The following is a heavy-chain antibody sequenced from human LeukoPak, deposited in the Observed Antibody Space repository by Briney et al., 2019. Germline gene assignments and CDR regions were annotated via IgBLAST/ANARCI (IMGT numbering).Heavy chain of an antibody. CDR3: AKXRXXXXXXXYXDY. J-gene: IGHJ4*02. V-gene: IGHV3-30*18. CDR1: GFTFSSYG. Sequence: GGSLRLSCAASGFTFSSYGMHWVRQAPGKGLEWVAVISYDGSNKYYADSVKGRFTISRDNSKNTLYLQMNSLRAEDTAVYYCAKXRXXXXXXXYXDYWXXGXLVTV. CDR2: ISYDGSNK.